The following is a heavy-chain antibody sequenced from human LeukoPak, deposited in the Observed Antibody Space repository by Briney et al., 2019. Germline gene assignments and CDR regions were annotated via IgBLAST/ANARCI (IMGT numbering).Heavy chain of an antibody. CDR3: AARGDYFMGRDY. D-gene: IGHD4-17*01. CDR1: GGSISSGSYY. J-gene: IGHJ4*02. Sequence: SQTPSLTCTVSGGSISSGSYYWSWIRQPAGKGLEWIGRIYTSGSTNYNPSLKSRVTISVDTSKNQFSLKLSSVTAADTAVYYCAARGDYFMGRDYWGQGTLVTVSS. V-gene: IGHV4-61*02. CDR2: IYTSGST.